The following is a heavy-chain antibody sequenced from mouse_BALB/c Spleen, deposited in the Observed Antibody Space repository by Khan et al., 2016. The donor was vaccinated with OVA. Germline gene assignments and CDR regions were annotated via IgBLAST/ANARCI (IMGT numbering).Heavy chain of an antibody. V-gene: IGHV1-7*01. D-gene: IGHD1-1*01. J-gene: IGHJ2*01. CDR2: INPSTGYT. CDR3: ARRGLRWDFDY. CDR1: GYTFINYW. Sequence: QVHVKQSGAELAKPGASVKMSCKASGYTFINYWILWVKQRPGQGLEWLGYINPSTGYTEYNQNFKDKATLTADKSSSTAYMQRSSLTSEDSAVYYCARRGLRWDFDYWGQGTTLTVSS.